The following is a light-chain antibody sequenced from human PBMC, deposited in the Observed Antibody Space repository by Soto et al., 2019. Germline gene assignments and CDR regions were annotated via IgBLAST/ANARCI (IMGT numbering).Light chain of an antibody. Sequence: EVVLTQSPGTLSLSPGERAILSCRASQSFSSCYLAWYQQKPGQAPRLLIYGASSRATGIPDRFSGSGSGTDFTLTISRLEPEDFAVYYCQQYGSSPLTFGGGTKVEIK. CDR2: GAS. V-gene: IGKV3-20*01. J-gene: IGKJ4*01. CDR1: QSFSSCY. CDR3: QQYGSSPLT.